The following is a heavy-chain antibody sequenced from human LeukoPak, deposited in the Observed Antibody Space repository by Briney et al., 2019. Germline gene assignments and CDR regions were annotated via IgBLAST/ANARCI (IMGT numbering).Heavy chain of an antibody. J-gene: IGHJ4*02. D-gene: IGHD3-10*01. CDR1: GGSFSGYY. CDR2: INHSGST. V-gene: IGHV4-34*01. Sequence: SETLSLTCAVYGGSFSGYYXSXXRQPPGXXLXXXGEINHSGSTNYNPSLKSRXTISVDTSKNQFSLKLSSVTAADTAVYYCASLYYYGSGSGLGYWGQGTLVTVSS. CDR3: ASLYYYGSGSGLGY.